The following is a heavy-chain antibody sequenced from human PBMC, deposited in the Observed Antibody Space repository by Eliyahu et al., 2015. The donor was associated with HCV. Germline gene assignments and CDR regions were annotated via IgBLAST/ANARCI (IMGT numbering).Heavy chain of an antibody. J-gene: IGHJ6*02. V-gene: IGHV1-69*06. Sequence: QVQLVQSGAEVKKPGSSVKVSCKASGGTFSSYAISWVRQAPGQGLEWMGGIIPIFGTANYAQKFQGRVTITADKSTSTAYMELSSLRSEDTAVYYCARDVRTGDRDYYYYYGMDVWGQGTTVTVSS. CDR1: GGTFSSYA. CDR2: IIPIFGTA. D-gene: IGHD7-27*01. CDR3: ARDVRTGDRDYYYYYGMDV.